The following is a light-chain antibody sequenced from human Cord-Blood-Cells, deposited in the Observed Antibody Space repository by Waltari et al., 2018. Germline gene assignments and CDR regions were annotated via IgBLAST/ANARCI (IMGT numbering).Light chain of an antibody. J-gene: IGLJ2*01. CDR1: SSDVGCYNY. Sequence: QSALTQPASVSGSPGQSITISCTGTSSDVGCYNYVSWYQQHPGKAPKLMIYDVSNRPSGVSNRFSGSKSGNTASLTIYGLQAEDEADYYCSSYTSSSTLVFGGGTKLTVL. V-gene: IGLV2-14*01. CDR3: SSYTSSSTLV. CDR2: DVS.